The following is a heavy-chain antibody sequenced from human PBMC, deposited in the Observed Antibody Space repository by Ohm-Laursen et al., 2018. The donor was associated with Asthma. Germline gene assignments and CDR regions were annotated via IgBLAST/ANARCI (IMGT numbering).Heavy chain of an antibody. D-gene: IGHD1-26*01. CDR1: GYTFSRYS. Sequence: GSLRLSCTASGYTFSRYSIHWIRQAPGKGLEWVASISTASTFIYYADSVRGRFTTSRDNARNLVFLQMDSLRAEDTALYYCARIGPEWELPGREYSLNHWGQGTLVTVSS. V-gene: IGHV3-21*01. J-gene: IGHJ1*01. CDR2: ISTASTFI. CDR3: ARIGPEWELPGREYSLNH.